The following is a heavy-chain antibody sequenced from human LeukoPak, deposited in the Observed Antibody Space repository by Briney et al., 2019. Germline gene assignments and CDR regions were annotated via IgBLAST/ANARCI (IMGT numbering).Heavy chain of an antibody. V-gene: IGHV1-69*13. D-gene: IGHD2-21*02. CDR2: IIPIFGTA. CDR3: ARSLYCGGDCYSGDY. CDR1: GGTFSSYA. J-gene: IGHJ4*02. Sequence: SVKVSCKASGGTFSSYAISWVRQAPGQGLEWMGGIIPIFGTANYAQKFQGRVTITADESTSTAYKELSSLRSEDTAVYYCARSLYCGGDCYSGDYWGQGTLVTVSS.